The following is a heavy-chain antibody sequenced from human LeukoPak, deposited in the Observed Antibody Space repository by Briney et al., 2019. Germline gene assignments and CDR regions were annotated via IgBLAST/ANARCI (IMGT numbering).Heavy chain of an antibody. J-gene: IGHJ6*02. CDR2: ISGSGGST. CDR3: AKSNKYYYDSSGYSPPYYYYGMDV. CDR1: GFIFSNYG. Sequence: PGRSLRLSCAASGFIFSNYGMHWVRQAPGKGLEWVSAISGSGGSTYYADSVKGRFTISRDNSKNTLYLQMNSLRAEDTAVYYCAKSNKYYYDSSGYSPPYYYYGMDVWGQGTTVTVSS. D-gene: IGHD3-22*01. V-gene: IGHV3-23*01.